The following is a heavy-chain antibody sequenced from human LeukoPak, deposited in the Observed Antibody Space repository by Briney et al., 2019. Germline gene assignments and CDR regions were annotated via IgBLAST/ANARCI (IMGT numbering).Heavy chain of an antibody. CDR3: AREISDGYCSSTSCYGWAY. V-gene: IGHV1-18*01. D-gene: IGHD2-2*01. CDR2: ISAYNGNT. CDR1: GYTFTRYG. J-gene: IGHJ4*02. Sequence: ASVKVSCKASGYTFTRYGISWVRQAPGQGLEWMGWISAYNGNTNYTPKLQGRVTMTTDTSTSTAYMELRSLRSDDTAVYYCAREISDGYCSSTSCYGWAYWGQGTLVTVSS.